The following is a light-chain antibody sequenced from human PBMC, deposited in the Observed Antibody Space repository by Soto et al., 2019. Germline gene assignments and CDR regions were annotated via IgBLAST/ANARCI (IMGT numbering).Light chain of an antibody. CDR2: FDS. CDR3: QVWDRRSGHLV. J-gene: IGLJ2*01. Sequence: SYELSQPPSVSGAPGETAKITCGGDNIGTKGVNWYQQRPGQAPLLVMYFDSELPSGIPERLSGSNSENTATLIISRVEAGDEADFYCQVWDRRSGHLVFGGGTKLTVL. V-gene: IGLV3-21*04. CDR1: NIGTKG.